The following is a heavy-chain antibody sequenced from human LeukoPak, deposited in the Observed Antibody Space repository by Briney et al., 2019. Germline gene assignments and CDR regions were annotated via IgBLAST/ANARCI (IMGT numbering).Heavy chain of an antibody. CDR2: ISSSSSYI. CDR1: GFTFSSYS. D-gene: IGHD5-12*01. J-gene: IGHJ4*02. CDR3: GRDEDIVATNFDY. V-gene: IGHV3-21*01. Sequence: GGSLRLSCAASGFTFSSYSMNWVRQAPGKGLEWVSSISSSSSYIYYADSVKGRFTISRDNAKNSLYLQMNSLRAEDTAVYYCGRDEDIVATNFDYWGQGTLVTVSS.